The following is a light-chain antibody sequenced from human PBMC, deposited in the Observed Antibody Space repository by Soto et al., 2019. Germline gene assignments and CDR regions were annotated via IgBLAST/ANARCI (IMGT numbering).Light chain of an antibody. CDR1: QSISSW. CDR2: DAS. Sequence: DIQMTQSPSTLSASVGDRLTITCRASQSISSWLAWYQQKPGKAPKLLIYDASSLESGVPSRFSGSGSGTEFTLTISSLQPDDFATYYCQQYNSYPYTFGQGTKVDIK. V-gene: IGKV1-5*01. CDR3: QQYNSYPYT. J-gene: IGKJ2*01.